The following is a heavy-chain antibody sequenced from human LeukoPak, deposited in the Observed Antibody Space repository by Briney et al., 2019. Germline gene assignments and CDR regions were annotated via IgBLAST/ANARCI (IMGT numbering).Heavy chain of an antibody. J-gene: IGHJ4*02. D-gene: IGHD2-21*02. CDR3: AGSPYCGGDCHLDY. CDR2: IYYSGST. V-gene: IGHV4-59*08. Sequence: PSETLSLTCTVSGGSIRSNYWSWIRQPAGKGLEWIGYIYYSGSTNYNPSLKSRVTISVDTSKNQFSLKLSSVTAADTAVYYCAGSPYCGGDCHLDYWGQGTLVTVSS. CDR1: GGSIRSNY.